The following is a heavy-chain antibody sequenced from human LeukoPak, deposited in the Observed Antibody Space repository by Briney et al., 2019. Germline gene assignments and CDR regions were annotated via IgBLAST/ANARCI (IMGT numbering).Heavy chain of an antibody. V-gene: IGHV3-21*01. CDR2: ISSSSSYI. CDR1: GFTFSSYS. D-gene: IGHD6-6*01. J-gene: IGHJ4*02. CDR3: ANDIYSSSSNGSY. Sequence: GGSLRLSCAASGFTFSSYSMNWVRQAPGKGLEWVSSISSSSSYIYYADSVKGRFTISRDNAKNSLYLQMNSLRAEDTAVYYCANDIYSSSSNGSYWGQGTLVTVSS.